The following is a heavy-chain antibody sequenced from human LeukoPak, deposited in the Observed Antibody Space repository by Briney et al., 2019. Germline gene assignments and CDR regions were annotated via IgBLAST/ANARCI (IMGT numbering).Heavy chain of an antibody. J-gene: IGHJ4*02. V-gene: IGHV4-59*01. Sequence: SETLSRTCTVSGGSISSYYWSWIRQPPGKGLEWIGYIYYSGSTNYNPSLKSRVTISVDTSKNQFSLKLSSVTAADTAVYYCASLLSGSYGGFDYWGQGTLVTVSS. CDR1: GGSISSYY. CDR3: ASLLSGSYGGFDY. D-gene: IGHD1-26*01. CDR2: IYYSGST.